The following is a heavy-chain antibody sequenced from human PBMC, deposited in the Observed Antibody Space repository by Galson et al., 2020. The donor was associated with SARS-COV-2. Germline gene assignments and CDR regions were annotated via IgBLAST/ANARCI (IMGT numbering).Heavy chain of an antibody. CDR3: ATDSNLTRPYYYYYMDV. CDR2: FDPEDGET. Sequence: ASVKVSCKVSGYTLTELSMHWVRQAPGKGLEWMGGFDPEDGETIYAQKFQGRVTMTEDTSTDTAYMELSSLRSEDTAVYYCATDSNLTRPYYYYYMDVWGKGTTVTVSS. CDR1: GYTLTELS. J-gene: IGHJ6*03. V-gene: IGHV1-24*01.